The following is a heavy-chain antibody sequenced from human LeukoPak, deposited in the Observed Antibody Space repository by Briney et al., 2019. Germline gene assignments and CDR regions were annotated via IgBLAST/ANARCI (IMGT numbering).Heavy chain of an antibody. J-gene: IGHJ4*02. CDR2: INSDGCST. CDR1: GFTFSSYW. V-gene: IGHV3-74*01. CDR3: ARHPTLYPD. D-gene: IGHD2-8*01. Sequence: GGSLRLSCAASGFTFSSYWMHWVRQAPGKGLVRVSRINSDGCSTSYADSMKGRFTISRDNANNTLYLQMNSLRAEDTAVYYCARHPTLYPDWGQGTLVTVSS.